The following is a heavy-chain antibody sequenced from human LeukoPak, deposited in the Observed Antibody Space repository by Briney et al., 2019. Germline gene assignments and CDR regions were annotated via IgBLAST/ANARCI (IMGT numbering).Heavy chain of an antibody. CDR1: GFTFSSYA. V-gene: IGHV3-30*04. CDR2: ISYDGSNK. J-gene: IGHJ4*02. D-gene: IGHD3-22*01. CDR3: ARVGGETYYYDSSGYLDY. Sequence: GGSLRLSCAASGFTFSSYAMHWVRQAPGKGLEWVAVISYDGSNKYYADSVKGRFTISRDNSKNTLYLQMNSLRAEDTAVYYCARVGGETYYYDSSGYLDYWGQGTLVTVSS.